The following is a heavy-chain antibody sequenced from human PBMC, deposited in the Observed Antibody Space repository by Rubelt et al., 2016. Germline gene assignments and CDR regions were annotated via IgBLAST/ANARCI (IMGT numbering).Heavy chain of an antibody. CDR3: ARHADPSTSYYFDY. J-gene: IGHJ4*02. D-gene: IGHD2-8*01. CDR1: GGSISSGGYY. CDR2: IYYSGST. Sequence: QVQLQESGPGLVKPSQTLSLTCTVSGGSISSGGYYWSWIRQHPGKGLEWIGYIYYSGSTYYNPSLKIRVTISVGTSKNQCSLKLSSVTAADTAVYYCARHADPSTSYYFDYWGQGTLVTVSS. V-gene: IGHV4-31*03.